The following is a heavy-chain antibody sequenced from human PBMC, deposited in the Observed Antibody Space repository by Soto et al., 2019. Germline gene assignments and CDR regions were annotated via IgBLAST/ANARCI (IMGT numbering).Heavy chain of an antibody. V-gene: IGHV3-23*01. J-gene: IGHJ4*02. Sequence: GGSLRLSCAASGFTFSSYAMSWVRQAPGKGLEWVSAISGSGGSTYYADSVKGRFTISRDNSKNTLYLQMNSLRAEDTAVYYCAKDEPGYSSSCRSCDYWGQGTLVTAPQ. D-gene: IGHD6-13*01. CDR2: ISGSGGST. CDR1: GFTFSSYA. CDR3: AKDEPGYSSSCRSCDY.